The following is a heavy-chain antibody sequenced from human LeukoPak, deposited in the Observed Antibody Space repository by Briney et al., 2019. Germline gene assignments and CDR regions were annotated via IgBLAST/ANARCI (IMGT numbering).Heavy chain of an antibody. CDR3: ARGRLIVVVPAAIHAFDI. D-gene: IGHD2-2*01. CDR2: INHSGST. CDR1: GGSFSGYY. V-gene: IGHV4-34*01. Sequence: SETLSLTCAVYGGSFSGYYWSWIRQPPGKGLEWIGEINHSGSTNYNPSLKSRVTISVDTPKNQFSLKLSSVTAADTAVYYCARGRLIVVVPAAIHAFDIWGQGTMVTVSS. J-gene: IGHJ3*02.